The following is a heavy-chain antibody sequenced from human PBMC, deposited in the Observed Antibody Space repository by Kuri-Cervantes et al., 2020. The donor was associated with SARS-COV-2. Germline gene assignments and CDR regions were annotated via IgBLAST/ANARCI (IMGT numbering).Heavy chain of an antibody. D-gene: IGHD4-17*01. CDR1: GDSVSSNSAA. CDR2: TYYRSKWYN. CDR3: ARVPKDYGDYPYYFDY. V-gene: IGHV6-1*01. Sequence: SQTLSLTCAISGDSVSSNSAAWNWIRQSPSRGLEWLGRTYYRSKWYNDYAVSVKSRITINPDTSKNQFSLQLNSVTPEDTAVYYCARVPKDYGDYPYYFDYWGQGTLVTVSS. J-gene: IGHJ4*02.